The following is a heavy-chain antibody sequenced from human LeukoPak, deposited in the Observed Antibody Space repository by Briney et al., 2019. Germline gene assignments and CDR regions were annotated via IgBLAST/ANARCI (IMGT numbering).Heavy chain of an antibody. J-gene: IGHJ4*02. CDR3: ARADGSGRLTY. CDR2: MNNDGSST. Sequence: GSLRLSCAASGFTFSSYWMHWVRQAPGKGLVWVSRMNNDGSSTIYADSVKGRFTISRDNAKNTLYLQMNSLRAEDTAVYYCARADGSGRLTYWGQGTLVTVPS. D-gene: IGHD6-19*01. V-gene: IGHV3-74*01. CDR1: GFTFSSYW.